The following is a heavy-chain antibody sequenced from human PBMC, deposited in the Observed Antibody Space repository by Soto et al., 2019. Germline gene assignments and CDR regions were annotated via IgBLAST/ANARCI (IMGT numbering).Heavy chain of an antibody. V-gene: IGHV4-39*02. CDR3: ARDKITGLFDY. CDR1: GGSISSDGYY. D-gene: IGHD2-8*02. CDR2: IYYSWST. Sequence: SETLSLTCTVSGGSISSDGYYWGWIRQPPGKGLEWIGSIYYSWSTYYNPSLKSRVTISVDTSKNQFSLKLTSVTAADTAVYYCARDKITGLFDYWGQGTLVTVSS. J-gene: IGHJ4*02.